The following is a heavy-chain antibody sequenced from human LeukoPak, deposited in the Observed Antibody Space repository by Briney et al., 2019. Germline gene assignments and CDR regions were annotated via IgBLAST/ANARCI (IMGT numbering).Heavy chain of an antibody. CDR2: IYYSGST. Sequence: SETLSLTCTVSGGSISSGDYYWSWIRQPPGKGLEWIGYIYYSGSTYYNPSLKSRVTISVDTSKNQFSLKLSSVTAADTAVYYCARDPRGIAVAGINYWGQGTLVTVSS. CDR1: GGSISSGDYY. D-gene: IGHD6-19*01. J-gene: IGHJ4*02. V-gene: IGHV4-30-4*08. CDR3: ARDPRGIAVAGINY.